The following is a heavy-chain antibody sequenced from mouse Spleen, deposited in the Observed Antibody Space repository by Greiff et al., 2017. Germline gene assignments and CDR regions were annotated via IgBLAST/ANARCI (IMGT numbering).Heavy chain of an antibody. J-gene: IGHJ2*01. CDR2: ISSGGSYT. CDR3: ARQGNFGNSYYFDY. CDR1: GFTFSSYA. D-gene: IGHD2-1*01. V-gene: IGHV5-9-3*01. Sequence: EVKVVESGGGLVKHGGSLKLSCAASGFTFSSYAMSWVRQTPEKRLEWVATISSGGSYTYYPDSVKGRFTISRDNAKNTLYLQMSSLRSEDTAMYYCARQGNFGNSYYFDYWGQGTTLTVSS.